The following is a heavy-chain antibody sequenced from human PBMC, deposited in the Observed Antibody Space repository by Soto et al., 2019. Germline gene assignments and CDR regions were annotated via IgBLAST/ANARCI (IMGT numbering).Heavy chain of an antibody. V-gene: IGHV1-69*08. CDR1: GGTFSRYS. CDR3: AREDRDRETGLVPAAIDGIDV. D-gene: IGHD2-2*01. Sequence: QVQLVQSGAEVKKPGSSVKVSCKASGGTFSRYSITWVRQAPGHGLEWIGRIIPILGIASYAQKFQGRVTITADESTSTAYMELSSLRSDDTAVYYCAREDRDRETGLVPAAIDGIDVWGQGTTVTVSS. J-gene: IGHJ6*02. CDR2: IIPILGIA.